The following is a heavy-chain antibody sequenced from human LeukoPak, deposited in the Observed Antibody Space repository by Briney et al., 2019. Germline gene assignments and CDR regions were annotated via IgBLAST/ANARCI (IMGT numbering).Heavy chain of an antibody. D-gene: IGHD6-19*01. Sequence: ASVKVSCKASGYTFTGYYMHWVRQAPGQGLEWMGWINHNSGGTNYAQKFQGRVTMTRDTSISTAYRELSRLRSDDTAVYYCAIIAVAERFDYWGQGTLVTVSS. J-gene: IGHJ4*02. CDR3: AIIAVAERFDY. CDR2: INHNSGGT. CDR1: GYTFTGYY. V-gene: IGHV1-2*02.